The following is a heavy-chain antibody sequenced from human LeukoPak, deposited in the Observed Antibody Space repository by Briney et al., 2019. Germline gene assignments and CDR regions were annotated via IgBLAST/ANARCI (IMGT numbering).Heavy chain of an antibody. CDR3: ARGFPSDYGGNPVSDY. D-gene: IGHD4-23*01. CDR2: ISAYNGNT. J-gene: IGHJ4*02. CDR1: GYTFTSYG. Sequence: GASVKVSCKASGYTFTSYGISWVRQAPGQGLEWMGWISAYNGNTNYAQKLQGRVTMTTDTSTSTAYMELRSLRSDDTAVYYCARGFPSDYGGNPVSDYWGQGTLVTVSS. V-gene: IGHV1-18*01.